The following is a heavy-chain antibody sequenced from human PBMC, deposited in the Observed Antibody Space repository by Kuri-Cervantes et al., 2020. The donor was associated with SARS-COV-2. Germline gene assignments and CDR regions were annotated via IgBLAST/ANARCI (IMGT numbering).Heavy chain of an antibody. V-gene: IGHV4-61*01. CDR2: IYYSGST. J-gene: IGHJ4*02. Sequence: SETLSLTCTVSGGSVSSGSYYWSWIRQPPGKGLEWIGYIYYSGSTNYNPSLKSRVTISVDTSKNQFSPKLSSVTAADTAVYYCARLGYCYAYARDYWGQGTLVTVSS. CDR1: GGSVSSGSYY. D-gene: IGHD5-18*01. CDR3: ARLGYCYAYARDY.